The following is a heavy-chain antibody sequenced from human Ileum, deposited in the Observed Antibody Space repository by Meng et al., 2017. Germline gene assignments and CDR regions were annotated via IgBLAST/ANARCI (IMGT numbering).Heavy chain of an antibody. Sequence: GGSLRLSCAASGFTFSTYAMSWVRQAPGKGMEWVSVISGRDDSTNYADSVKGRFTISRDNSKSALYLQMNNLRAEDTAVYYCAKGGHLDDWGQGTLVTVSS. V-gene: IGHV3-23*01. CDR3: AKGGHLDD. CDR2: ISGRDDST. J-gene: IGHJ4*02. CDR1: GFTFSTYA. D-gene: IGHD6-25*01.